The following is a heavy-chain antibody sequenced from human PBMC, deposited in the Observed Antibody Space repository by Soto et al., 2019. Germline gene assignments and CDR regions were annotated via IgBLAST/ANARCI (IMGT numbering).Heavy chain of an antibody. CDR1: GGSISSYY. Sequence: SETLSLTCTVSGGSISSYYWSWIRQPPGKGLEWIGYIYYSGSTNYNPSLKSRVTISVDTSKNQFSLKLSSVTAADTAVYYCARVKGYSYGPQGSWFDPGGQGTLVTVSS. J-gene: IGHJ5*02. V-gene: IGHV4-59*01. CDR3: ARVKGYSYGPQGSWFDP. CDR2: IYYSGST. D-gene: IGHD5-18*01.